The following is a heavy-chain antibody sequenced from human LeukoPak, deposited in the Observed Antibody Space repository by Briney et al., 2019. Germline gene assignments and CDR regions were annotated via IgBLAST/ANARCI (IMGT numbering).Heavy chain of an antibody. CDR2: IIPIFGTA. CDR3: ARARRVYYDFWSGYSSPYYFDY. V-gene: IGHV1-69*05. D-gene: IGHD3-3*01. CDR1: GGTFSSYA. J-gene: IGHJ4*02. Sequence: SVKVSCKASGGTFSSYAISWVRQAPGQGLEWMGGIIPIFGTANYAQEFQGRVTITTDESTSTAYMELSSLRSEDTAVYYCARARRVYYDFWSGYSSPYYFDYWGQGPLVTVSS.